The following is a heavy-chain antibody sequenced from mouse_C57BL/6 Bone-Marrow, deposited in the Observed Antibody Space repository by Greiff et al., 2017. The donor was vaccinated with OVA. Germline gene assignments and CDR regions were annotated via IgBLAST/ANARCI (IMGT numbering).Heavy chain of an antibody. Sequence: EVQGVESGGGLVQPGGSLKLSCAASGFTFSDYYMYWVRQTPEKRLEWVAYISNGGGSTYYPDTVKGRFTISRDNAKNTLYLQMSRLKSEDTAMYYCARRGETAMDYWGQGTSVTVSS. V-gene: IGHV5-12*01. CDR1: GFTFSDYY. CDR3: ARRGETAMDY. J-gene: IGHJ4*01. CDR2: ISNGGGST.